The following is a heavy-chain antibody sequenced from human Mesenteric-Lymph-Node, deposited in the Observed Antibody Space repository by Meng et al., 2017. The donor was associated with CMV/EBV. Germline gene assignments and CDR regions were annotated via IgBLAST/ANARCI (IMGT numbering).Heavy chain of an antibody. V-gene: IGHV3-69-1*01. CDR1: GFTISTYD. D-gene: IGHD3-10*01. CDR3: VRGDWGSGS. CDR2: ISTGNTI. J-gene: IGHJ4*02. Sequence: GGSLRLSCAASGFTISTYDMNWVRQAPGKGPEWLSYISTGNTINYADSVKGRFTISRDSAKNSLFLQMNSLRAEDTAVYYCVRGDWGSGSWGQGTLVTVSS.